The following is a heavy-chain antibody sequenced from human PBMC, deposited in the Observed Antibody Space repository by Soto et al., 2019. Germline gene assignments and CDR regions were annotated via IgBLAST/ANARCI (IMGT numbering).Heavy chain of an antibody. CDR2: INHSGTT. D-gene: IGHD3-3*01. CDR1: GGSFSGYS. CDR3: ARARFDSWSHIYYGLDV. J-gene: IGHJ6*02. V-gene: IGHV4-34*01. Sequence: SETLSLTCAVYGGSFSGYSWTWLRQPPGKGLEWIGEINHSGTTDYNPALKSRVAMSADTSKNQFSLRMTSVTAADTAVYYCARARFDSWSHIYYGLDVWGQGTTVTVSS.